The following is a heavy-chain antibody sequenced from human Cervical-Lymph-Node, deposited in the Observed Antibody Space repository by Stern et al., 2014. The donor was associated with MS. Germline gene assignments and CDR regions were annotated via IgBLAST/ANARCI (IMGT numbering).Heavy chain of an antibody. Sequence: EESGPTLVPPTQTLTLTCTFSGFSLSPSGGGVVWIRQPPGKALEXLEHIYLDVDKRYSPSLKSRLTITKDTSKNQVVLTMTNMDPVDTATYYCAHEVTLYNWNYGFDYWGQGTLVTVSS. CDR2: IYLDVDK. CDR1: GFSLSPSGGG. D-gene: IGHD1-7*01. CDR3: AHEVTLYNWNYGFDY. V-gene: IGHV2-5*02. J-gene: IGHJ4*02.